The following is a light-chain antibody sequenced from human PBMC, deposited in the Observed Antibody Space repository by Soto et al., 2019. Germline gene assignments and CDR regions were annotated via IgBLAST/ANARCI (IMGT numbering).Light chain of an antibody. J-gene: IGLJ3*02. CDR3: QSYDNILSGPL. Sequence: QSVLTQPPSVSGAPGQTITISCTGSRSNVGANYDVHWYQVLPGAGPRLLIYTNNNRPSGVPDRFSGSKSGTSASLAITGLRAEDEDDYYCQSYDNILSGPLFGGGTKLTVL. V-gene: IGLV1-40*01. CDR1: RSNVGANYD. CDR2: TNN.